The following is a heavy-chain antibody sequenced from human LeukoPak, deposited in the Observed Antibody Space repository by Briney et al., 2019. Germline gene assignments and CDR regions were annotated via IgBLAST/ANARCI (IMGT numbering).Heavy chain of an antibody. CDR2: IIPIFGTA. Sequence: SVKVSCKASGGTFSSYAISWVRQAPGQGLEWMGRIIPIFGTANYAQKFQGRVTITTDESTSTAYMELSSLRSEDTAVYYCAIAAAQYYYYYMDVWGKGTTVTVSS. D-gene: IGHD6-13*01. V-gene: IGHV1-69*05. J-gene: IGHJ6*03. CDR3: AIAAAQYYYYYMDV. CDR1: GGTFSSYA.